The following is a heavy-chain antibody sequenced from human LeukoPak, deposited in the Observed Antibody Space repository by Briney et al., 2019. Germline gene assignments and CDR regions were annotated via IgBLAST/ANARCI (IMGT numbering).Heavy chain of an antibody. J-gene: IGHJ4*02. Sequence: SETLSLTCTVSGGSIGSGAYYWSWIRQPAGKGPEWIGRIYASGSTNYNPSLKSRVTISVDTSENQFSLNLRSVTAADTAVYFCARVTLFRGAQIDSWGQGTLVTVSS. CDR2: IYASGST. CDR3: ARVTLFRGAQIDS. V-gene: IGHV4-61*02. CDR1: GGSIGSGAYY. D-gene: IGHD3-10*01.